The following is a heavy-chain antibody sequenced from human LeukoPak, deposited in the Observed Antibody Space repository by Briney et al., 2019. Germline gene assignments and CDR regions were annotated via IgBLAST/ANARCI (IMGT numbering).Heavy chain of an antibody. D-gene: IGHD1-26*01. J-gene: IGHJ3*02. Sequence: SETLSLTCTVSGGSISSYYWSWIRQPAGKGLEYIGRIYSGGSTNYNPSLKSRVTMSVDTSKSQFSLNLSSVTAADTAVYYCARGPGSGSHQPPEAFDIWGQGTMVTVSS. CDR3: ARGPGSGSHQPPEAFDI. CDR2: IYSGGST. CDR1: GGSISSYY. V-gene: IGHV4-4*07.